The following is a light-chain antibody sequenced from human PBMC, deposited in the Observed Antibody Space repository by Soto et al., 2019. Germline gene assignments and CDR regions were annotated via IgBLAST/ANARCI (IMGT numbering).Light chain of an antibody. V-gene: IGLV5-45*01. CDR1: SGINVGTYK. J-gene: IGLJ2*01. CDR3: MIWYSSASA. CDR2: YKSDSDK. Sequence: QLVLTQPASLSASPGASASLTCTLRSGINVGTYKIYWYQQKPGSPPQYLLKYKSDSDKQQGSGVPSRFSGSKDASANAGILLISGLQSEDEADYYCMIWYSSASAFGGGTKLTVL.